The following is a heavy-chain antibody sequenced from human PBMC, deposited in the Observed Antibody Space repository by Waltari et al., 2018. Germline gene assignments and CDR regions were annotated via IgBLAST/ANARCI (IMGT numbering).Heavy chain of an antibody. CDR3: ARGQAAGAAYYGLDV. CDR1: GFTFGDYD. D-gene: IGHD2-15*01. V-gene: IGHV3-49*05. Sequence: QLVESGGGLVNPGRSLRLSCSASGFTFGDYDMSGFRPAPGKGPEWVGFVRSKVYGGTTQYGESLQGRFSISRDDSKSVAYLQISSLIFDDTAVYYCARGQAAGAAYYGLDVWGRGTTVVVSS. CDR2: VRSKVYGGTT. J-gene: IGHJ6*02.